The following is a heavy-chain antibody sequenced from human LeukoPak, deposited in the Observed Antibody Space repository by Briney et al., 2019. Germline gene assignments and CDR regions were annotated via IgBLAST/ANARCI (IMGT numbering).Heavy chain of an antibody. D-gene: IGHD4-23*01. CDR3: ARDSYGGNWSLGY. CDR1: GFTFTGYY. CDR2: VNPNSGGT. Sequence: VSVKVSCKASGFTFTGYYIHWVRQAPGQGLEWMGWVNPNSGGTNYAQMFQGRVTMTRDTSINTAYMELSGLRSDDTAVYYCARDSYGGNWSLGYWGQGTLVTVS. V-gene: IGHV1-2*02. J-gene: IGHJ4*02.